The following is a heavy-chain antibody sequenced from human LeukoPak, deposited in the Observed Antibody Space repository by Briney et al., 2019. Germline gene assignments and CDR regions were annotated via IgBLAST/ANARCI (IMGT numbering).Heavy chain of an antibody. D-gene: IGHD6-13*01. J-gene: IGHJ4*02. V-gene: IGHV3-23*01. CDR1: GFIVISNY. CDR3: AKDPVWAAAGTLFDY. Sequence: GGSLRLSCAASGFIVISNYMTWVRQAPGKGLEWVSAISGSGGSTYYADSVKGRFTISRDNSKNTLYLQMNSLRAEDTAVYYCAKDPVWAAAGTLFDYWGQGTLVTVSS. CDR2: ISGSGGST.